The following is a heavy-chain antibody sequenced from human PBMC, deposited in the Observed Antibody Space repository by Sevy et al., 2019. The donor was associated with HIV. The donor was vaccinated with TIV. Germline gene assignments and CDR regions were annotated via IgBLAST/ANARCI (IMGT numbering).Heavy chain of an antibody. V-gene: IGHV4-30-4*01. CDR2: IYYSGST. CDR1: GGSISSGDYY. CDR3: ARASDYGGENGFDP. D-gene: IGHD4-17*01. Sequence: SETLSLTCTVSGGSISSGDYYWSWIRQPPGKGLEWIGYIYYSGSTYYNPSLKSRVTISVDTSKNQFSLKLSSVTAADTAVYYCARASDYGGENGFDPWGQGTLVTVSS. J-gene: IGHJ5*02.